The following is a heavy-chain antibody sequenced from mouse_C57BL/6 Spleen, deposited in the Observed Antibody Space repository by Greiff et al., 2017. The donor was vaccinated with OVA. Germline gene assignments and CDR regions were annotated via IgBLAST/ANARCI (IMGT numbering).Heavy chain of an antibody. Sequence: EVQRVESGGGLVKPGGSLKLSCAASGFTFSDYGMHWVRQAPEKGLEWVAYISSGSSTIYYADTVKGRFTISRDNATNTLFLQMTSLRSEDTAMYYCARPRDDYDEAMDYWGQGTSVTVSS. CDR1: GFTFSDYG. CDR3: ARPRDDYDEAMDY. D-gene: IGHD2-4*01. CDR2: ISSGSSTI. J-gene: IGHJ4*01. V-gene: IGHV5-17*01.